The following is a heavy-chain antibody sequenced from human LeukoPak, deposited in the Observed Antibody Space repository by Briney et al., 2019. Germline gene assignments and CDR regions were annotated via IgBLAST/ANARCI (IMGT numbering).Heavy chain of an antibody. CDR2: IIPIFGRA. CDR1: GGTFSIYA. Sequence: SVTVSFKSSGGTFSIYAISWVRQAPGQGLEWMGGIIPIFGRANYAQKFQGRVTLTADESTSTAYMELSSLRSEDTAVYYCARVGYDSSGYYYYWGQGTLVTVSS. D-gene: IGHD3-22*01. CDR3: ARVGYDSSGYYYY. J-gene: IGHJ4*02. V-gene: IGHV1-69*01.